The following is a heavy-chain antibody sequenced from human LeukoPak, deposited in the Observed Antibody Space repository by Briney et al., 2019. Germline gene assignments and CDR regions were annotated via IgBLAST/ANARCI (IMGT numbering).Heavy chain of an antibody. V-gene: IGHV4-4*07. D-gene: IGHD3-22*01. J-gene: IGHJ5*02. CDR3: ARGDISGSNWFDP. CDR2: IYTSGST. Sequence: PSETLSLTCTVSGGSISSYYWTWIRQPAGKGLDWIGRIYTSGSTGYNPSLKSRVTISVDTSKNQFSLELSSVTAADTAVYYCARGDISGSNWFDPWGQGTLVTVSS. CDR1: GGSISSYY.